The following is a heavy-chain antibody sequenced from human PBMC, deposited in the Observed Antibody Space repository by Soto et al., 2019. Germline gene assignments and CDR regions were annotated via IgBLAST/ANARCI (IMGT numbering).Heavy chain of an antibody. J-gene: IGHJ6*02. D-gene: IGHD4-17*01. Sequence: LRLSCAASGITFSTYAMSWVRRAPGKGLEWVSTIGSNGADRQYADFVKGRFTVSRDSSKSTLSLQMNSLRAEDTAVYYCAADYLRHNSLNGYYYSYGMDVWGQGTTVTVSS. V-gene: IGHV3-23*01. CDR1: GITFSTYA. CDR2: IGSNGADR. CDR3: AADYLRHNSLNGYYYSYGMDV.